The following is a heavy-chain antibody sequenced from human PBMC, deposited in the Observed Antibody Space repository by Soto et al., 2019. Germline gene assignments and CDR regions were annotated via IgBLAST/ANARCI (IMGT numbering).Heavy chain of an antibody. CDR3: AREFSNSPEAFGP. Sequence: SESLSLTCTVSGGSISSGDYYWSWIRQPPGKGREWIGYIYYSGSTYYNPSLKSRVTISIDTSRNQFSLKLSSVTAADTAVYYCAREFSNSPEAFGPWGQGSLVTVSS. V-gene: IGHV4-30-4*01. J-gene: IGHJ5*02. CDR1: GGSISSGDYY. CDR2: IYYSGST. D-gene: IGHD6-6*01.